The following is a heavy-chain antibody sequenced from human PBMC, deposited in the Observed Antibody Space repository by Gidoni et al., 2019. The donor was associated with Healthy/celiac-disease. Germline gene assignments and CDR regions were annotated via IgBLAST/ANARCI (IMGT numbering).Heavy chain of an antibody. Sequence: QVQLVASGGGVVQPGRSLRLSCAASAFTLSSSGMHGVRQAPGKGLEGVAVISDDGSNKYYADAVKGRFTISRDNSKNTLYLQMNSLRAEDTAVEYCAKDLGSKSIAAAGTVDYWGQGTLVTVSS. CDR2: ISDDGSNK. D-gene: IGHD6-13*01. J-gene: IGHJ4*02. CDR1: AFTLSSSG. V-gene: IGHV3-30*18. CDR3: AKDLGSKSIAAAGTVDY.